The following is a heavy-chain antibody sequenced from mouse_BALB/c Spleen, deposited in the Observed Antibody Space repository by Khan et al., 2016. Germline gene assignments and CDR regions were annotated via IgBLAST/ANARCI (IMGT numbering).Heavy chain of an antibody. Sequence: EVQLQESGPGLVKPSQSLSLTCSVTGYSITSGYYWNWIRQFPGNNLEWMGYISYDGSNNYNPSLKNRISIARDTSKNQFFLKLNSVTTEDTATYCCARLRRDYAMDYWGQGTSVTVSS. V-gene: IGHV3-6*02. CDR1: GYSITSGYY. J-gene: IGHJ4*01. CDR2: ISYDGSN. CDR3: ARLRRDYAMDY.